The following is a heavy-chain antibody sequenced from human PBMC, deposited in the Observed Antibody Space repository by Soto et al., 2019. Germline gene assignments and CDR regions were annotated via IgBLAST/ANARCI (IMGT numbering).Heavy chain of an antibody. D-gene: IGHD4-4*01. J-gene: IGHJ4*02. CDR2: IYNDGST. Sequence: PGGSLRLSCAASGFIVSTSYMSLVRQAPGKGLEWVSIIYNDGSTYYADSVKGRFTISRDDSKNTLYLQILSLRAEDTAVYYCARASYTRYWGQGTLVTVSS. V-gene: IGHV3-66*01. CDR3: ARASYTRY. CDR1: GFIVSTSY.